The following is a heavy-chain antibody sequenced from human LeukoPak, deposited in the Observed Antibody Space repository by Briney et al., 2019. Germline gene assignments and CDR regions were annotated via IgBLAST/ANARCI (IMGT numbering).Heavy chain of an antibody. Sequence: GGSLRLSCAASGFTFSSYAMSWVRQAPGKGLEWVSAISGSGGSTYYADSAKGRFTISRDNSKNTLYLQMNSLRAEDTAVYYCAKAPVTTCSGAYCYPFDYWGQGTLVTVSS. CDR1: GFTFSSYA. J-gene: IGHJ4*02. CDR3: AKAPVTTCSGAYCYPFDY. V-gene: IGHV3-23*01. CDR2: ISGSGGST. D-gene: IGHD2-21*01.